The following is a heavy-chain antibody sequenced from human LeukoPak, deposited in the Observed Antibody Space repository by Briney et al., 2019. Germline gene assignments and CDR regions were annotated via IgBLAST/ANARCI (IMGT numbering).Heavy chain of an antibody. D-gene: IGHD3-22*01. CDR2: IYYSGST. J-gene: IGHJ4*02. V-gene: IGHV4-59*01. CDR1: GGSISSYY. CDR3: ARVNYDSSGYFFDY. Sequence: SETLSLTCTVSGGSISSYYWSWIRQPPGKGLEWIGYIYYSGSTNYNPSLKSRVTISVDTSKSQFSLKLSSVTAADTAVYYCARVNYDSSGYFFDYWGQGTLVTVSS.